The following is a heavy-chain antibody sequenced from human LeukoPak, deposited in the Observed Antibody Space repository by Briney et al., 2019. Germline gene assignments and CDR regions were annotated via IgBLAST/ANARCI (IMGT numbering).Heavy chain of an antibody. D-gene: IGHD6-13*01. CDR3: ARFSGYSSSWYVAY. J-gene: IGHJ4*02. CDR1: GGSISSSSYY. CDR2: IYYSGST. Sequence: SETLSLTCTVSGGSISSSSYYWGWIRQPPGKGLEWIGSIYYSGSTYYNPSLKSRVTISVDTSKNQFSLKLSSVTAADTAVYYCARFSGYSSSWYVAYWGQGTLVTVSS. V-gene: IGHV4-39*01.